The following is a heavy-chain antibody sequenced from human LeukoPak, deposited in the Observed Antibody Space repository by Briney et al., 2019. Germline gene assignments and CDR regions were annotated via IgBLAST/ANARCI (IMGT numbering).Heavy chain of an antibody. D-gene: IGHD3-10*01. CDR2: ISSSGSTI. Sequence: GGSLILSCAASGFTLSDYYMSWIRQAPGKGLEWVSYISSSGSTIFYADSVKGRFTISRDNAKNSLYLQMNSLRAEDTAVYYCAREGLLWFGELYNYFDYWGQGTLVTVSS. V-gene: IGHV3-11*01. J-gene: IGHJ4*02. CDR1: GFTLSDYY. CDR3: AREGLLWFGELYNYFDY.